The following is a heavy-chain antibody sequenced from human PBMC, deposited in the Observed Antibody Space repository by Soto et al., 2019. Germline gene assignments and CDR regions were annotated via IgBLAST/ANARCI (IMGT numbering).Heavy chain of an antibody. CDR1: GFTFSDHH. D-gene: IGHD1-1*01. V-gene: IGHV3-72*01. Sequence: EVQLVESGGGLVQPGGSLRLSCAASGFTFSDHHMDWVRQAPGKGLEWVGRIKNKANSYTTQYAASVKGRFTISRDDSKNSLYLQMSSLKTEDTAVYYCIVRRTYNLDYWGQGTLVTVSS. CDR3: IVRRTYNLDY. CDR2: IKNKANSYTT. J-gene: IGHJ4*02.